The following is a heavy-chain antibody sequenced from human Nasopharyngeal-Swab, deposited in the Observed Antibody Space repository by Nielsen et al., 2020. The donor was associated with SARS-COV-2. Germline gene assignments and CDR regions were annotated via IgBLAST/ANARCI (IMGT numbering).Heavy chain of an antibody. CDR1: GGSFNGFY. Sequence: SETLSLTCSVSGGSFNGFYWYWIRQPPGKGLEWIGEINHNERTNYNPSLKSRVTMSVDTSTNQVSLKLNSLTATDTAVYYCARAGRVGDAYTGLDVWGQGTTVTVSS. CDR3: ARAGRVGDAYTGLDV. D-gene: IGHD5-24*01. V-gene: IGHV4-34*01. J-gene: IGHJ6*02. CDR2: INHNERT.